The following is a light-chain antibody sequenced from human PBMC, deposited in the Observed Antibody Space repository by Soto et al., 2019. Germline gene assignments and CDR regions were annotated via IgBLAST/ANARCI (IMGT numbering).Light chain of an antibody. V-gene: IGKV3-20*01. CDR2: AAS. Sequence: EIVLTQSPGTLSLSPGERATLSCRASEFLSSSYLGWYQQKPGQAPRLLIYAASRRATGIPDRFSGSGSATEYTLTINTLEPEDFAVYYCQQQCTFGQGTKLEIK. CDR1: EFLSSSY. CDR3: QQQCT. J-gene: IGKJ2*02.